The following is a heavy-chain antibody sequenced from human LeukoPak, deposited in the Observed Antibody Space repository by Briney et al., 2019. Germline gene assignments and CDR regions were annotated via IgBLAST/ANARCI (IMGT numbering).Heavy chain of an antibody. J-gene: IGHJ6*03. V-gene: IGHV4-59*11. CDR2: IFYSGST. CDR1: GGSISTHY. D-gene: IGHD2-2*02. CDR3: ARRYCSSDSCYIPSPYYLDV. Sequence: SETLSLTCTVSGGSISTHYWGWIRQPPGKGLEWIAEIFYSGSTNYNPSLKSRVTMSVDTSTHQFSLKLSSVTAADTAVYYCARRYCSSDSCYIPSPYYLDVWGKGTTVTVSS.